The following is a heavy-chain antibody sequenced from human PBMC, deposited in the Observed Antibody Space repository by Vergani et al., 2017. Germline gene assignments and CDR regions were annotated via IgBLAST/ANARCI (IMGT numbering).Heavy chain of an antibody. CDR2: IYYSGST. V-gene: IGHV4-59*01. CDR3: ARDRGGWTNYYYYGMDV. CDR1: GGSISSYY. J-gene: IGHJ6*02. Sequence: QVQLQESGPGLVKPSETLSLTCTVSGGSISSYYWSWIRQPPGKGLEWIGYIYYSGSTNYNPSLKSRVTISVDTSKSQFSLKLSSVTAADTAVYYCARDRGGWTNYYYYGMDVWGQGTTVTVSS. D-gene: IGHD6-19*01.